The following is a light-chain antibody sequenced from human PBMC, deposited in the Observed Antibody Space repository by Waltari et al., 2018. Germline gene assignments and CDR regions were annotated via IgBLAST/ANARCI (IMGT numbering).Light chain of an antibody. CDR2: DVT. V-gene: IGLV2-23*02. CDR3: SSYAGGNNLL. CDR1: NSDVGGYDY. Sequence: QSGLTQPASVSGSPGQSITISCSGTNSDVGGYDYVSWYQHHPGKAPKPIIYDVTKGPSGVSNRFSGSKSGNTASLTISGLQAEDEADYYCSSYAGGNNLLFGGGTKVTVL. J-gene: IGLJ2*01.